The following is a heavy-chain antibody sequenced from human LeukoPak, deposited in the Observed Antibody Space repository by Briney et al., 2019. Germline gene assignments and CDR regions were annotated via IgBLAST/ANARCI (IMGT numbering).Heavy chain of an antibody. CDR2: MNPNSGNT. J-gene: IGHJ6*02. CDR1: GYTFTSYD. Sequence: ASVKVSCKASGYTFTSYDINWVRQATGQGLEWMGWMNPNSGNTGYAQKFQGRVTMTRNTSISTAYMELSSLRSEDTAVYYCARSGRVRGNYYYYGMDVWGQGTTVTVSS. V-gene: IGHV1-8*01. CDR3: ARSGRVRGNYYYYGMDV. D-gene: IGHD3-16*01.